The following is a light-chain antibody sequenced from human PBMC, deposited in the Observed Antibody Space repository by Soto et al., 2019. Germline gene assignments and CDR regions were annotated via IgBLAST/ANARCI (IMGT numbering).Light chain of an antibody. Sequence: IVLTQSPATLSLSPGERATLSCRASQTVSSSLAWYQQKPGQAPRLLIYDASSRATGIPDRFSGGGSGTDFTLTISRLEPEDFAVYYCQQFSSYPLTFGGGTKVDIK. V-gene: IGKV3-11*01. CDR1: QTVSSS. CDR3: QQFSSYPLT. J-gene: IGKJ4*01. CDR2: DAS.